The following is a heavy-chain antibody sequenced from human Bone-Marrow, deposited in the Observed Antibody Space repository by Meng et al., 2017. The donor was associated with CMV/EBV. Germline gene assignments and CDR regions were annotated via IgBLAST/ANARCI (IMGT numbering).Heavy chain of an antibody. V-gene: IGHV3-21*01. CDR2: ISSSSSYI. Sequence: GESLKISCAASGFTFSSYSMNWVRQAPGKGLEWVSSISSSSSYIYYADSVKGRFTISRDNAKNSLYLQMNSLRAEDTAVYYCARGYSSSSFDYWGQGTLVTVSS. D-gene: IGHD6-6*01. CDR3: ARGYSSSSFDY. J-gene: IGHJ4*02. CDR1: GFTFSSYS.